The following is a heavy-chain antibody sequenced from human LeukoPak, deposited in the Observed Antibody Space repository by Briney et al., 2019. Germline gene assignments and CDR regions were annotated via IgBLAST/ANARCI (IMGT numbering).Heavy chain of an antibody. Sequence: PGGSLRLTCAASGFTFSGSDMHWVRQASGKGLEWVGLIRSKPHSYTTVYAASVQGRFTISRDDSKNTAYLQMNSLKAEDTAVYYYTRQDCSGGSCSYVDYWGQGTLVTVSS. CDR3: TRQDCSGGSCSYVDY. CDR1: GFTFSGSD. D-gene: IGHD2-15*01. CDR2: IRSKPHSYTT. V-gene: IGHV3-73*01. J-gene: IGHJ4*02.